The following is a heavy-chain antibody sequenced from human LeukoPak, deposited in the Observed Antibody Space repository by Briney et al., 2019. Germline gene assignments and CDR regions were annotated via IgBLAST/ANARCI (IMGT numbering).Heavy chain of an antibody. J-gene: IGHJ6*02. V-gene: IGHV3-30*18. Sequence: GGSLRLSCAGSGFTFSNYAMTWVRQAPGKGLEWVAVISYDGSNKYYADSVKGRFTISRDNSKNTLYLQMNSLRAEDTAVYYCAKGAARYGMDVWGQGTTVTVSS. CDR2: ISYDGSNK. CDR3: AKGAARYGMDV. D-gene: IGHD2-15*01. CDR1: GFTFSNYA.